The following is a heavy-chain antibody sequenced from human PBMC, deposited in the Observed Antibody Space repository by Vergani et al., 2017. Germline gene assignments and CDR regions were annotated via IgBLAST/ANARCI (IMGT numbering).Heavy chain of an antibody. J-gene: IGHJ6*03. CDR3: ARAVAGREKKYYYYYMDV. Sequence: QVQLVQSGAEVKKPGSSVKVSCKASGGTFSSYAISWVRQAPGQGLEWMGGIIPIFGTANYAQKFQGRVTITADKSTSTAYMELSSLRSADTAVYYCARAVAGREKKYYYYYMDVWGKGTTVTVSS. CDR2: IIPIFGTA. CDR1: GGTFSSYA. D-gene: IGHD6-19*01. V-gene: IGHV1-69*06.